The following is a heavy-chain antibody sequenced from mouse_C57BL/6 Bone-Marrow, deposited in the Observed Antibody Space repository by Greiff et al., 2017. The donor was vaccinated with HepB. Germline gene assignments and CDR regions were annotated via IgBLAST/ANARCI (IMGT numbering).Heavy chain of an antibody. Sequence: EVQLQQSGAELVKPGASVKLSCTASGFTFNDDNMNWVKQRTEQSLEWIGWINPENGDTRYASKFQGKATITAHKSSNTAYLQLSSLTSKDTAVYDCTAYWVTYWGQGTRVTVSA. CDR3: TAYWVTY. CDR1: GFTFNDDN. V-gene: IGHV14-4*01. D-gene: IGHD6-5*01. J-gene: IGHJ3*01. CDR2: INPENGDT.